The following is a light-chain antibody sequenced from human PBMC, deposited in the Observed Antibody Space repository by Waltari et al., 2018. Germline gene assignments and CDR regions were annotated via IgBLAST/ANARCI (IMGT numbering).Light chain of an antibody. CDR3: QQYNSFSPWA. CDR2: KTS. V-gene: IGKV1-5*03. J-gene: IGKJ1*01. CDR1: QSISSW. Sequence: DIQMTQSPSTLSASAGDRVTITCRASQSISSWLAWYQQKPGKAPNLLIYKTSTIESGVPSRFSGSGSGTEVNLTISSLQPGDFATYYCQQYNSFSPWAFGQGTKVEIK.